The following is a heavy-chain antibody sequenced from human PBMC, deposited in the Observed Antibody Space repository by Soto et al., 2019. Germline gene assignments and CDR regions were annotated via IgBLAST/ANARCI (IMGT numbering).Heavy chain of an antibody. CDR3: ARDSHDNSNYLSNWFDP. V-gene: IGHV4-30-4*01. Sequence: QVQLQESGPGLVKPSQTLSLTCTVSGGSISSGDYYWSWIRQPPGKGLEWIGYIYYSGSTYYNPSLKSRVTILVDTSKNQFSLKLSPVTAADTAVYYCARDSHDNSNYLSNWFDPWGQGTLVTVSS. J-gene: IGHJ5*02. D-gene: IGHD4-4*01. CDR1: GGSISSGDYY. CDR2: IYYSGST.